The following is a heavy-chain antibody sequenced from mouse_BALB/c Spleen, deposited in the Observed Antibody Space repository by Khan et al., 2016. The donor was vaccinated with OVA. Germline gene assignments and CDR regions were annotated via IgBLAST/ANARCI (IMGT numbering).Heavy chain of an antibody. J-gene: IGHJ2*01. V-gene: IGHV14-3*02. CDR1: GFNIKDTY. CDR2: IDPANGNT. Sequence: VQLKESGAELVKPGASVKLSCTASGFNIKDTYMYWVKQRPDQGLEWIGRIDPANGNTKYDQKFQGKATITADTSTNTAYLQLSSLTSEDTAVYYCARSGGFYYGYYWGQGTTLTVSA. CDR3: ARSGGFYYGYY. D-gene: IGHD1-2*01.